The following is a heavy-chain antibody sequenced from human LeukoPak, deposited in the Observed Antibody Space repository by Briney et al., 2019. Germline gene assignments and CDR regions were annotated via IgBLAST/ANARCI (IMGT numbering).Heavy chain of an antibody. Sequence: SETLSLTCTVSGGSISSSSYYWGWIRQPPGKGLEWIGSIYYSGSTYYNPSLKSRVTISVDTSKNQFSLKLSSVTAADTAVYYCARSGVYYDSSGYYRDAFDIWGQGTMVTVSS. CDR2: IYYSGST. V-gene: IGHV4-39*01. CDR3: ARSGVYYDSSGYYRDAFDI. CDR1: GGSISSSSYY. J-gene: IGHJ3*02. D-gene: IGHD3-22*01.